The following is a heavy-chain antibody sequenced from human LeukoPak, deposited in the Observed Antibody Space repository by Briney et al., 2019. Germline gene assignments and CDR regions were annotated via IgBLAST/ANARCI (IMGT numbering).Heavy chain of an antibody. V-gene: IGHV1-2*06. CDR1: GYTFTGYY. CDR3: ARDVVQGGDDAFDI. J-gene: IGHJ3*02. D-gene: IGHD2-21*01. Sequence: ASVKVSCKASGYTFTGYYMHWVRQAPGQGLEWMGQINPNSGGTNYAQKFQGRVTMTRDTSISTAYMELSRLRSDDTAVYYCARDVVQGGDDAFDIWGQGTMVTVSS. CDR2: INPNSGGT.